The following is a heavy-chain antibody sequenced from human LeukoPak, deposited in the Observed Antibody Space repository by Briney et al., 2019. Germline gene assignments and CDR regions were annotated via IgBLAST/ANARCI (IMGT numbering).Heavy chain of an antibody. J-gene: IGHJ6*02. CDR2: INPNSGGT. V-gene: IGHV1-2*02. Sequence: ASVKVSCKASGYTFTGYYMHWVRQAPGQGLEWMGWINPNSGGTNYAQKFQGRVTMTRDTSISTAYMELSRLRSDDTAVYYCARGYYDSSGYYYPYYYYGMDVWGQGTTVTVSS. CDR1: GYTFTGYY. D-gene: IGHD3-22*01. CDR3: ARGYYDSSGYYYPYYYYGMDV.